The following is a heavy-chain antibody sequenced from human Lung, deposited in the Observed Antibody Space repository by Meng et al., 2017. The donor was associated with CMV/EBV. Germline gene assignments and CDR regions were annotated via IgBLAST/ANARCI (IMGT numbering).Heavy chain of an antibody. J-gene: IGHJ5*02. CDR3: ARASYGSGSPLGESWFDP. Sequence: VPSQESGPGPVKPSQPPSLPCTVSGGSISSGGYYWSWIRQHPGKGLEWIGYIHSSGSTYYNPSLRSRLTISVDTSKNQFSLKLSSVTAADTAVYYCARASYGSGSPLGESWFDPWGQGTLVTVSS. CDR1: GGSISSGGYY. V-gene: IGHV4-31*03. D-gene: IGHD3-10*01. CDR2: IHSSGST.